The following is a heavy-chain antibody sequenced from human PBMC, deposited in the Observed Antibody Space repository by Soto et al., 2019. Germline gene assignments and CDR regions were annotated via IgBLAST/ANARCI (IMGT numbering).Heavy chain of an antibody. CDR1: GGSISSGGYS. V-gene: IGHV4-30-2*01. J-gene: IGHJ3*02. Sequence: QLQLQESGSGLVKPSQTLSLTCAVSGGSISSGGYSWSWIRQPPGKGLEWIGYIYHSRSTYYNPSLKSRVTISVDRSKNQFSLKLSSVTAADTAVYYCARGDEYYYDSSGYYVGNAFDIWGQGTMVTVSS. D-gene: IGHD3-22*01. CDR3: ARGDEYYYDSSGYYVGNAFDI. CDR2: IYHSRST.